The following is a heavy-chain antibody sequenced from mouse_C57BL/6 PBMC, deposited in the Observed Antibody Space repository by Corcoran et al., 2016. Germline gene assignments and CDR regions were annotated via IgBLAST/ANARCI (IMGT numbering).Heavy chain of an antibody. D-gene: IGHD2-1*01. J-gene: IGHJ4*01. CDR2: IFPGSGST. Sequence: QVQLQQSGPELVKPGASVKISCKASGYTFTDYYINWVKQRPGQGLEWIGWIFPGSGSTYYNEKFKGKATLTVDKSSSTAYMLLSSLTSEDSAVYLCARRGSTMVKRYYYAMDYWGQGTSVTVSS. CDR1: GYTFTDYY. CDR3: ARRGSTMVKRYYYAMDY. V-gene: IGHV1-75*01.